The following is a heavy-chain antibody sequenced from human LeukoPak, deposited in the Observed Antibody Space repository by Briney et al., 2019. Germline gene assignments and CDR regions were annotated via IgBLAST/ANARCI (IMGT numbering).Heavy chain of an antibody. CDR3: ARSEMATVFDY. CDR1: GYSFTSYW. D-gene: IGHD5-24*01. V-gene: IGHV5-51*01. Sequence: HGESLKISCKGSGYSFTSYWIGWVRQMPGKGLEWLGIIYPGDSATTYSPSFKGQVTISADKSISTAYLQWSSLKASDTAMYYCARSEMATVFDYWGQGTLVTVSS. CDR2: IYPGDSAT. J-gene: IGHJ4*02.